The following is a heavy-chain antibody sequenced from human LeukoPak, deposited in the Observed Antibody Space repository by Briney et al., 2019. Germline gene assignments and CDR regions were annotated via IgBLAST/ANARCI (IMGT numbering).Heavy chain of an antibody. J-gene: IGHJ4*02. CDR2: ISSSSSYI. CDR1: GFTFSSYS. CDR3: ARENYGGSASYPLDY. Sequence: GGSLRLSCAASGFTFSSYSMNWVRQAPGKGLEWVSSISSSSSYIYYADSVKGRFTISRDNAKNSLYLQMNSLRAEDTAVYYCARENYGGSASYPLDYWGQGTLVTVSS. D-gene: IGHD3-10*01. V-gene: IGHV3-21*01.